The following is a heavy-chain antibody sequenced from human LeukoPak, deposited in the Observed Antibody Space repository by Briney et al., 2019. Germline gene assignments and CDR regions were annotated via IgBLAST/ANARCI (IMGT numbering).Heavy chain of an antibody. CDR2: IYTSGST. J-gene: IGHJ4*02. Sequence: SETLSLTCTVSGGSISSGSYYWSWIRQPAGKGLEWIGRIYTSGSTNYNPSLKSRVTISVDTSKNQFSLKVNSVTAADTAVYYCARGSMVRGYPTRYWGQGTLVTVSS. CDR1: GGSISSGSYY. V-gene: IGHV4-61*02. CDR3: ARGSMVRGYPTRY. D-gene: IGHD3-10*01.